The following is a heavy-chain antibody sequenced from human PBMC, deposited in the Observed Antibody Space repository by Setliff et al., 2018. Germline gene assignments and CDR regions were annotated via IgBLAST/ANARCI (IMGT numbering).Heavy chain of an antibody. CDR1: GDSISRYY. Sequence: PSETLSLTCTVSGDSISRYYWSWIRQPPGKGLEWIGYIQNGGNTKYNPSLGSRITMSVDTSKNQFSLKPSSVTAADMAVYYCARDQYTSGWYGPPESYFDCWGLGILVTVSS. CDR3: ARDQYTSGWYGPPESYFDC. CDR2: IQNGGNT. V-gene: IGHV4-59*01. D-gene: IGHD6-19*01. J-gene: IGHJ4*01.